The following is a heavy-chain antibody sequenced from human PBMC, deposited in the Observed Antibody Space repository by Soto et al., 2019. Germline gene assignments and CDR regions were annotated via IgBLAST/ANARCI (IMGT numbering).Heavy chain of an antibody. CDR3: ARGELAAAGTFDY. V-gene: IGHV4-30-4*01. Sequence: PSETLSLACTFSVGSISSGDYYWSWIRQPPGKGLEWIGYIYYSGSTYYNPSLKSRVTISVDTSKNQFSLKLSSVTAADTAVYYCARGELAAAGTFDYWGQGTLVTVSS. J-gene: IGHJ4*02. D-gene: IGHD6-13*01. CDR1: VGSISSGDYY. CDR2: IYYSGST.